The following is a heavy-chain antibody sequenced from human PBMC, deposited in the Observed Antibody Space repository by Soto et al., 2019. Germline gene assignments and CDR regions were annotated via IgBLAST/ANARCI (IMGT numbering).Heavy chain of an antibody. D-gene: IGHD3-10*01. CDR2: ISSSGSYT. V-gene: IGHV3-11*05. Sequence: QVQLVESGGGLVKPGGSLRLSCAASGFTFSDYRMSWIRQAPGKGLEWVSDISSSGSYTNYADSVKGRFTISRDKAKNSVYLQMNSLRAEDTAMYYCARDTVVRGVIDYYYYYGLDVWGQGTTVTVSS. J-gene: IGHJ6*02. CDR3: ARDTVVRGVIDYYYYYGLDV. CDR1: GFTFSDYR.